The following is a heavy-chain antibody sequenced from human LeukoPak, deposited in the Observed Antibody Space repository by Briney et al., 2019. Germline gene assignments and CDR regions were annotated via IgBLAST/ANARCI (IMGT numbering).Heavy chain of an antibody. CDR3: AKSVGIIRRGAFDI. D-gene: IGHD3-10*01. V-gene: IGHV3-23*01. Sequence: PGGSLRLSCAASGFTFSTYAMSWVRQAPGKGLEWVSGISGSGATTYYADSAKGRFTISRDNSKNTLYVQMNSLRAEDTAVYYCAKSVGIIRRGAFDIWGPGKMVTVSS. J-gene: IGHJ3*02. CDR2: ISGSGATT. CDR1: GFTFSTYA.